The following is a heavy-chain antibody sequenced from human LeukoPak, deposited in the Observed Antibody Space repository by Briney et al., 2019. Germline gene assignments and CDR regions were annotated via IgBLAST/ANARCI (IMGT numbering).Heavy chain of an antibody. J-gene: IGHJ4*02. V-gene: IGHV4-61*02. CDR1: GGSVGSDSY. CDR3: ACSPYIAEVPYYFDY. CDR2: IYADGSS. D-gene: IGHD6-13*01. Sequence: PSETLSLTCTVSGGSVGSDSYWNWIRQPAGKGLEWIGRIYADGSSTYNPSLKSRVTISVDTSKNQFSLKLSSVTAADTAVYYCACSPYIAEVPYYFDYWGQGTLVTVSS.